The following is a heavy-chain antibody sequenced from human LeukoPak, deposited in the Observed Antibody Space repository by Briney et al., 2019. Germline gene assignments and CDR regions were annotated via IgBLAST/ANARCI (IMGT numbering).Heavy chain of an antibody. CDR1: GFTFSSYA. D-gene: IGHD4-17*01. CDR2: ISYDGSNK. Sequence: GGSLSLSCAASGFTFSSYAMHWVRQAPGKGLEWVAVISYDGSNKYYADSVKGRFTISRDNSKNTLYLQMNSLRAEDTAVYYCARGPESGDYDPYYYYGMDVWGQGTTVTVSS. V-gene: IGHV3-30*04. CDR3: ARGPESGDYDPYYYYGMDV. J-gene: IGHJ6*02.